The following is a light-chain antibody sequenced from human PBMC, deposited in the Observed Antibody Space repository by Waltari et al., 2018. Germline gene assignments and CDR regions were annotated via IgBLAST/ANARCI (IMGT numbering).Light chain of an antibody. V-gene: IGLV2-23*01. CDR2: EAT. J-gene: IGLJ1*01. Sequence: QSALSQPASVSGSPGQSLTITSTGARTDLASYNLVARYQHHPNRAPKLIIYEATKRPSGISHRFSGAKSGATASLRISGLQADDEADYYCCSYTGSSTSYGCGGGTKVTVL. CDR3: CSYTGSSTSYG. CDR1: RTDLASYNL.